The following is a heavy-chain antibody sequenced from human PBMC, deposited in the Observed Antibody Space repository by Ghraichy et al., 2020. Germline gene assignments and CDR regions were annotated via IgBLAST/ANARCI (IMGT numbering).Heavy chain of an antibody. Sequence: GGSLRLSCAASGFTFSDYYMSWIRQAPGKGLEWVSYISSSGSTIYYADSVKGRFTISRDNAKNSLYLQMNSLRAEDTAVYYCASSDYDFWSDVTYYYYGMDVWGQGTTVTVSS. J-gene: IGHJ6*02. V-gene: IGHV3-11*01. CDR1: GFTFSDYY. D-gene: IGHD3-3*01. CDR3: ASSDYDFWSDVTYYYYGMDV. CDR2: ISSSGSTI.